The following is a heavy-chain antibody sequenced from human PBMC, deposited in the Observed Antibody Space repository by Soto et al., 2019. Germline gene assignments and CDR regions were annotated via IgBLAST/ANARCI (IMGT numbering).Heavy chain of an antibody. Sequence: SETLSLTCTVSGGSISSYYWSWIRQPPGKGLEWIGYIYYSGSTNYNPSLKSRVTISVDTSKNLFSLKLSSVTAADTAVYYCARDLGSSSWASYSYYGMDGWGQGTTVTVSS. J-gene: IGHJ6*02. D-gene: IGHD6-13*01. V-gene: IGHV4-59*01. CDR1: GGSISSYY. CDR2: IYYSGST. CDR3: ARDLGSSSWASYSYYGMDG.